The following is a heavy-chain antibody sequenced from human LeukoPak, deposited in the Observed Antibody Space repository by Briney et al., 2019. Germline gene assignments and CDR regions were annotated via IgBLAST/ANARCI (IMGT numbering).Heavy chain of an antibody. CDR2: IYYSGST. J-gene: IGHJ5*02. CDR1: GGSISSGGYY. D-gene: IGHD1-20*01. CDR3: ARDLSNWHFDP. Sequence: SETLSLTCTVSGGSISSGGYYWSWIRQHPGKGLVWIRYIYYSGSTYYNPSLKTRVTISVDTSKNQFSLKLSSVTAAVTSVYYCARDLSNWHFDPWGQGTLVTVSS. V-gene: IGHV4-31*03.